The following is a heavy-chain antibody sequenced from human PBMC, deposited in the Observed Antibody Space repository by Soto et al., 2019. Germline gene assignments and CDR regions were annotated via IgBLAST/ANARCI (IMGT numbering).Heavy chain of an antibody. CDR1: GFTFGSYA. CDR3: AKGNSWSPALVLDI. Sequence: GGSLRLSCAASGFTFGSYAMSWVRQAPGKGREWVSAISGSAGSTYYADSVKGRFTISRDTSKNTLYLQMNSLRAEDTAVYYCAKGNSWSPALVLDIWGQGTMVTVSS. CDR2: ISGSAGST. V-gene: IGHV3-23*01. J-gene: IGHJ3*02. D-gene: IGHD1-7*01.